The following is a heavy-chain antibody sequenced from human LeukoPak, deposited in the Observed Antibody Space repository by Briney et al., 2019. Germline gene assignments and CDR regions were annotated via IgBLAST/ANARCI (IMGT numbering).Heavy chain of an antibody. CDR3: ARSRQSAMGEDAFDI. J-gene: IGHJ3*02. CDR2: ISGSGGST. Sequence: PGGSLRLSCAASGFTFSSYAMSWVRQAPGKGLEWVSAISGSGGSTYYADSVKGRFTISRDNSKNTLYLQMNSLRAEDTAVYYCARSRQSAMGEDAFDIWGQGTMVTVSS. CDR1: GFTFSSYA. D-gene: IGHD5-18*01. V-gene: IGHV3-23*01.